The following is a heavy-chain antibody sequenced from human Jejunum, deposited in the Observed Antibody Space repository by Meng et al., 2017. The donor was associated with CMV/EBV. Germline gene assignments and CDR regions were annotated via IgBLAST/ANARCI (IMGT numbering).Heavy chain of an antibody. D-gene: IGHD1-26*01. V-gene: IGHV1-18*01. CDR1: GYTFFSYD. Sequence: HVQLVQSGAEVKKPWASVKVSCKSSGYTFFSYDITWVRQAPGQGLEWMGWISTYNGKTNFAQKLLGRVTMTTDTSTNTAYMELRSLRSDDTAIYYCARGIVGTTIDLWGRGTLVTVSS. J-gene: IGHJ5*02. CDR2: ISTYNGKT. CDR3: ARGIVGTTIDL.